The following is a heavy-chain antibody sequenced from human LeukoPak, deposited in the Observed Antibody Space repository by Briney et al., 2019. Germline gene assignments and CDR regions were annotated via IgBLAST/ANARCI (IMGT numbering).Heavy chain of an antibody. Sequence: GGSLRLSCAASGFTFSSYWMSWVRQAPGKGLEWLANIKQDGSEKYYVDSVKGRFTISRDNAKNSLYLQMNSLRAEDTAVYYCARDPELRFLEEGAFDIWGQGTMVTVSS. D-gene: IGHD3-3*01. V-gene: IGHV3-7*01. CDR1: GFTFSSYW. CDR2: IKQDGSEK. CDR3: ARDPELRFLEEGAFDI. J-gene: IGHJ3*02.